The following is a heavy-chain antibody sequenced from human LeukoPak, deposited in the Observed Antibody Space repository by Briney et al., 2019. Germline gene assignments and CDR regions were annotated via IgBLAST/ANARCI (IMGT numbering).Heavy chain of an antibody. J-gene: IGHJ6*03. Sequence: PGNSLRLSCETSGFTFSNYAIHWVRQAPGKGLEWVAAISYDGSNKYYADSVKGRFTISRDNAKNSLYLQMNSLRAEDTAVYYCAKGGRNYPPYSPYYMDVWGKGTTVTDSS. CDR1: GFTFSNYA. V-gene: IGHV3-30-3*02. CDR3: AKGGRNYPPYSPYYMDV. CDR2: ISYDGSNK. D-gene: IGHD4-11*01.